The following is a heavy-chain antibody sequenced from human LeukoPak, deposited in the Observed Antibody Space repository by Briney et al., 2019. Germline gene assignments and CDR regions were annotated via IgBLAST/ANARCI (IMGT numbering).Heavy chain of an antibody. CDR2: INHSGST. CDR3: ARVRSAARPAYYYYYYMDV. V-gene: IGHV4-34*01. CDR1: GGSFSGYY. Sequence: SETLSLTCAVYGGSFSGYYWSWIRQPPGKGLEWIGEINHSGSTNYNPSLKSRVTISVDTSKNQFSLKLSSVTAADTAVYYCARVRSAARPAYYYYYYMDVWGKGTTVTVSS. J-gene: IGHJ6*03. D-gene: IGHD6-6*01.